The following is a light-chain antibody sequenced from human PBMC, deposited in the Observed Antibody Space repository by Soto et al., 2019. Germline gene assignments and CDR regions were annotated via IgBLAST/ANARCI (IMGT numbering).Light chain of an antibody. CDR1: QSISSN. Sequence: EIVMTQSPATLSVSPGERATLSCRASQSISSNLAWYQQKPGQSPRLLIYGAATRATGIPARFSGSGSGTDFTLTMSGLQSEDFAIYYCQKYNTWPRTFGQGTKVEIK. CDR2: GAA. CDR3: QKYNTWPRT. V-gene: IGKV3D-15*01. J-gene: IGKJ1*01.